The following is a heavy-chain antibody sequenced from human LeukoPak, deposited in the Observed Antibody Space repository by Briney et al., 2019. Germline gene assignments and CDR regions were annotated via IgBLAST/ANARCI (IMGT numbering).Heavy chain of an antibody. CDR1: GFTFGDYA. CDR2: ISWNSGSI. Sequence: SLRLSCVASGFTFGDYAMNWVRQAPGKGLEWVAGISWNSGSIDYVDSVKGRFTISRDNSKNTLYLQMNSLRAEDTAVYYCAKDRRAGSYDYWGQGTLVTVSS. V-gene: IGHV3-9*01. J-gene: IGHJ4*02. CDR3: AKDRRAGSYDY. D-gene: IGHD3-10*01.